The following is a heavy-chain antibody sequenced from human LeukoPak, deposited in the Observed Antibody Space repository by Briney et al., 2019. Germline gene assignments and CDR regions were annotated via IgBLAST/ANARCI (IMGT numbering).Heavy chain of an antibody. CDR1: GYTFTSYD. J-gene: IGHJ4*02. Sequence: GASVKVSCKASGYTFTSYDINWVRQATGQGLEWMGWMNPNSGNTGYAQKFQGRVTITRNTSISTAYMELSSLRSEDTAVYYCARGRKCSSTSCQNVPRTARLFDYWGQGTLVTVSS. D-gene: IGHD2-2*01. CDR2: MNPNSGNT. CDR3: ARGRKCSSTSCQNVPRTARLFDY. V-gene: IGHV1-8*03.